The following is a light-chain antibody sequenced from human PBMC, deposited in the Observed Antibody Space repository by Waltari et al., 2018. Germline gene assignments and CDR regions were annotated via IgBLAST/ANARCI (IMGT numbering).Light chain of an antibody. CDR3: QQGNSYPYS. J-gene: IGKJ2*03. CDR2: RAS. Sequence: DIHMTQSPSSLSASVGDTVTITCQASQGIGNNLNWYQQEPGKAPKLLIYRASSLQSGIPSRFSRSGSGTDFSLTISRLQPEDLATYYCQQGNSYPYSFGQGTKVEIK. CDR1: QGIGNN. V-gene: IGKV1-16*01.